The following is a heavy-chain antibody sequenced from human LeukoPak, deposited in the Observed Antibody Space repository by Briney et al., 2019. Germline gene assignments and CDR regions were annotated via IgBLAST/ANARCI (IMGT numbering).Heavy chain of an antibody. CDR3: AKGRVATKRAEYSQH. Sequence: GGSLRLSCAASGFTFDDYAMHWVRQAPGKGLEWVSAISGSGGSTYYADSVKGRFTISRDNSKNTLYLQMNSLRAEDTAVYYCAKGRVATKRAEYSQHWGQGTLVTVSS. V-gene: IGHV3-23*01. D-gene: IGHD1-26*01. CDR2: ISGSGGST. CDR1: GFTFDDYA. J-gene: IGHJ1*01.